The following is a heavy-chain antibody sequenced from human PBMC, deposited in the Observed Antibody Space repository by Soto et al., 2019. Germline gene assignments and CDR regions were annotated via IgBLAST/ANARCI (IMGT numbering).Heavy chain of an antibody. D-gene: IGHD6-13*01. CDR1: GGSISSGGYS. V-gene: IGHV4-30-2*01. CDR2: IYHSGST. J-gene: IGHJ4*02. Sequence: PSETLSLTCAVSGGSISSGGYSWSWIRQPPGKGLEWIGYIYHSGSTYYNPSLKSRVTISVDRSKNQFSLKLSSVTAADTAVYYCARVSRIAAAGMEFSSSDYFDYWGQGTLVTVSS. CDR3: ARVSRIAAAGMEFSSSDYFDY.